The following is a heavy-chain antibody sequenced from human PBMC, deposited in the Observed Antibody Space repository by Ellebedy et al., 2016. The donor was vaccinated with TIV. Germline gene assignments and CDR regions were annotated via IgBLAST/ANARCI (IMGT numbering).Heavy chain of an antibody. CDR2: ISYSGGT. CDR1: GGSISSSPYH. V-gene: IGHV4-39*02. CDR3: ARLLTSNIIVVPAYNWVDP. Sequence: MPGGSLRLSCTVSGGSISSSPYHWGWIRPPPGKGLEWIGSISYSGGTYYSPSLKSRVTISVDTSKNHFSLKLSSVNVADTAVYYCARLLTSNIIVVPAYNWVDPWGQGTLVTVSS. J-gene: IGHJ5*02. D-gene: IGHD2-2*01.